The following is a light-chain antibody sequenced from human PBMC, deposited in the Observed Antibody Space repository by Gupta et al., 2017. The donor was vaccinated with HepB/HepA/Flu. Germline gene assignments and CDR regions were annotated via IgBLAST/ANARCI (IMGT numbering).Light chain of an antibody. Sequence: SLGERATINCKSSQSVLYSSRNYLSWYQQKPGQPPKLLIHWASTRESGVPDRFNGSGSGTDFTLTISSLQAEDAAAYYCQQHYNTPCSFGQGTKLEIK. J-gene: IGKJ2*04. CDR3: QQHYNTPCS. CDR2: WAS. CDR1: QSVLYSSRNY. V-gene: IGKV4-1*01.